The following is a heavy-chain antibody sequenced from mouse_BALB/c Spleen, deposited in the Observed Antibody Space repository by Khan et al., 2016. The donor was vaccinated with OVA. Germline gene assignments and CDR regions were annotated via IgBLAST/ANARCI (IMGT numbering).Heavy chain of an antibody. V-gene: IGHV3-2*02. CDR3: ARWFAY. J-gene: IGHJ3*01. CDR2: ITYSGST. CDR1: GYSITSDYA. Sequence: EVQLQESGPGLVKPSQSLSLTCTVTGYSITSDYAWNWLRQFPGNKLEWMGYITYSGSTSYIPSLKGRISITRDTSKNQFFLQLNSVTTEDTATYYCARWFAYWGQGTLVTVSA.